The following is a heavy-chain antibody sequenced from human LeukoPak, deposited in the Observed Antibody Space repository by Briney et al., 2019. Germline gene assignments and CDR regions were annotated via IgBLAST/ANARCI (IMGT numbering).Heavy chain of an antibody. CDR3: ARDSEYSSSFAFDI. J-gene: IGHJ3*02. CDR2: INQDGSER. D-gene: IGHD6-13*01. V-gene: IGHV3-7*01. Sequence: PGGSLRLSCAASGFTFSSHWMTWVRQVPGKGLEWVANINQDGSERYYVDSVKGRFTISRDNAKNSLYLQMNSLRAEDTAVYYCARDSEYSSSFAFDIWGQGTMVTVSS. CDR1: GFTFSSHW.